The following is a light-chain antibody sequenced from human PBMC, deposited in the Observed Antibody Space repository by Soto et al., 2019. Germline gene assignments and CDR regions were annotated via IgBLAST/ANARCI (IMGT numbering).Light chain of an antibody. Sequence: DIQMTQSPSSLSASVGDRVTITCRASQNIDTYLNWYLQKPGQAPKPLIYSAYSLQSGVSPRFSGDGSGTDFTLTISSLQPEDFATYYCQQSYNFPRTFGQGTTV. CDR2: SAY. V-gene: IGKV1-39*01. J-gene: IGKJ1*01. CDR3: QQSYNFPRT. CDR1: QNIDTY.